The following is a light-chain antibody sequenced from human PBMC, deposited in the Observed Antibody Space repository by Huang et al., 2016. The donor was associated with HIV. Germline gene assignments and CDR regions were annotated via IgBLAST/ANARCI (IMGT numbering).Light chain of an antibody. CDR2: DAS. CDR1: QSVSSF. CDR3: QQRNNWPPSWT. Sequence: EVVLTQSPATLSLSPGARANLSCRASQSVSSFLAWYQQQPGQAPRLLIYDASTRASGIPARFSGSGSWTDFTLTISSLEPEDFAVYYCQQRNNWPPSWTFGQGTKVEIK. J-gene: IGKJ1*01. V-gene: IGKV3-11*01.